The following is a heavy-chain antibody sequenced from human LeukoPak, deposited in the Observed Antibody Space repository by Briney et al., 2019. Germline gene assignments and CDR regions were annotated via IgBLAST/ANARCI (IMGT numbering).Heavy chain of an antibody. V-gene: IGHV3-21*01. Sequence: GGSLRLSCAASGFTFSSYSMNWVRQAPGKGLEWVSSISSSSYIYYADSVKGRFTISRDNAKNSLYLQMNSLRAEDTVVYYCAREGLWFGEFFDYWGQGTLVTVSS. D-gene: IGHD3-10*01. J-gene: IGHJ4*02. CDR1: GFTFSSYS. CDR2: ISSSSYI. CDR3: AREGLWFGEFFDY.